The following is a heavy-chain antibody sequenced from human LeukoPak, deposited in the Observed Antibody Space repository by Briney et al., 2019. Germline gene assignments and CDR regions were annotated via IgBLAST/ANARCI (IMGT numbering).Heavy chain of an antibody. CDR3: AKDVGKWESLHFFDY. D-gene: IGHD1-26*01. J-gene: IGHJ4*02. Sequence: GGSLRLSCLTSGCTLSTNAMSWVRQAPGKGLEWISGISGSGASTYYADSVKGRFTISRDDSRNTLYLQMNSLRGDDTAVYYCAKDVGKWESLHFFDYWGQGTLVTVSS. CDR1: GCTLSTNA. V-gene: IGHV3-23*01. CDR2: ISGSGAST.